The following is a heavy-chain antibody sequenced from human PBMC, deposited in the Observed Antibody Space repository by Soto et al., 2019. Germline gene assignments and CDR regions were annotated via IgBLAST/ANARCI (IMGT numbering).Heavy chain of an antibody. J-gene: IGHJ4*02. Sequence: QVQLVESGGGVVQPGRSLRLSCAASGFTFSSYAMHWVRQAPGKGLEWVAVISYDGSNKYYADSVKGRFTISRDNSKNTLYLQMNSLRAEDTAVYXXXXXXXXXXXXIDYWGQGTLVTVSS. CDR1: GFTFSSYA. V-gene: IGHV3-30-3*01. CDR2: ISYDGSNK. CDR3: XXXXXXXXXXIDY.